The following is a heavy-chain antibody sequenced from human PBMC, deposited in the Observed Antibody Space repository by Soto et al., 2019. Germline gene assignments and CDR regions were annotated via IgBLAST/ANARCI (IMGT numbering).Heavy chain of an antibody. V-gene: IGHV3-43*01. CDR1: GFTFDDYT. CDR2: ISWDGGST. Sequence: PGGSLRLSCAASGFTFDDYTMHWVRQAPGKGLEWVSLISWDGGSTYYADSVKGRFTISRDNSKNSLYLQMNSLRTEDTALYYCAKDIAQLERSYYFDYWGQGTLVTVSS. CDR3: AKDIAQLERSYYFDY. J-gene: IGHJ4*02. D-gene: IGHD1-1*01.